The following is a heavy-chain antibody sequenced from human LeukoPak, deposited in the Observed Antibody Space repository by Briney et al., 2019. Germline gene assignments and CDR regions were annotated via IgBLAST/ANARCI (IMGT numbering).Heavy chain of an antibody. J-gene: IGHJ4*02. CDR3: ARNFGGGDSSGPYY. Sequence: GGSLRLSCEASGFTFSLYNMNWVRQAPGKGLEWLSYITSSSDSIYYADSVKDRFTISRDNAKNSLYLQMNSLRAEDTAVYYCARNFGGGDSSGPYYWGQGTLVTVSS. V-gene: IGHV3-48*01. CDR2: ITSSSDSI. CDR1: GFTFSLYN. D-gene: IGHD3-22*01.